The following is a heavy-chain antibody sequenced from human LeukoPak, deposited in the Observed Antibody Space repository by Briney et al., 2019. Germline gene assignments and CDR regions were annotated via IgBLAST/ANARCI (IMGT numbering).Heavy chain of an antibody. CDR3: ARRHLAWLSYYFDS. V-gene: IGHV4-39*01. J-gene: IGHJ4*02. CDR1: GGSINNSFYY. D-gene: IGHD3-3*01. CDR2: ISYTGNT. Sequence: SETLSLTCTVSGGSINNSFYYWGWVRQPPGKGLGWIGSISYTGNTYYHPSLKSRVTISVDTSKNQFSLKLTSVTAADTAVYYCARRHLAWLSYYFDSWGQGALVTVSS.